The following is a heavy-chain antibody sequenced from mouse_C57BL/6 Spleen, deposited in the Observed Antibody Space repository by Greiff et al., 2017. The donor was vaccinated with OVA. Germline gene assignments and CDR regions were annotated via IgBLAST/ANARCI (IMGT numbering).Heavy chain of an antibody. D-gene: IGHD1-1*01. Sequence: VQLQQSGPELVKPGASVKISCKASGYAFSSSWMNWVKQRPGKGLEWIGRIYPGDGDTNYNGKFKGKATLTADKSSSTAYMQLSSLTSEDSAVYFCARWDDYYGSTYAMDYWGQGTSGTVSS. CDR2: IYPGDGDT. CDR3: ARWDDYYGSTYAMDY. J-gene: IGHJ4*01. CDR1: GYAFSSSW. V-gene: IGHV1-82*01.